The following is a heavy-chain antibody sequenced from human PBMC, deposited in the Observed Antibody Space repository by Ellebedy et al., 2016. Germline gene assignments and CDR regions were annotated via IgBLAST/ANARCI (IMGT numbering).Heavy chain of an antibody. Sequence: ASVKVSCKASGFTFTSSAVQWVRQARGQRLEWIGWIVVGSGNTNYAQKFQERVPITRDMSTSTAYMELSSLRSEDTAVYYCAALVDIVATSPDYWGQGTLVTVSS. CDR3: AALVDIVATSPDY. D-gene: IGHD5-12*01. J-gene: IGHJ4*02. V-gene: IGHV1-58*01. CDR2: IVVGSGNT. CDR1: GFTFTSSA.